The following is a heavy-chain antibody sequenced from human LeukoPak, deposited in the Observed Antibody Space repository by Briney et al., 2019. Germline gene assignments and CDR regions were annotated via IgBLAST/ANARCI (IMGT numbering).Heavy chain of an antibody. J-gene: IGHJ4*02. CDR2: IGTSSDNT. D-gene: IGHD6-13*01. CDR1: GFTFSDHY. CDR3: ARDQGGTGSWYEGEGY. V-gene: IGHV3-11*05. Sequence: GGSLRLSCAASGFTFSDHYMTWIRQAPGKGLEWVSYIGTSSDNTNYADSVKGRFTISRDNAKNSLYLQMNSLRAEDTALYYCARDQGGTGSWYEGEGYWGQGTLVTVSS.